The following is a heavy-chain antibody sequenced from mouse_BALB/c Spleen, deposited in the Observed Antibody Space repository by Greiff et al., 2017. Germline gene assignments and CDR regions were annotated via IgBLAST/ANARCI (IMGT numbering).Heavy chain of an antibody. D-gene: IGHD2-4*01. CDR3: ARLITTRGDY. V-gene: IGHV5-9-3*01. CDR1: GFTFSSYA. J-gene: IGHJ4*01. CDR2: ISSGGSYT. Sequence: DVKLVESGGGLVKPGGSLKLSCAASGFTFSSYAMSWVRQTPEKRLEWVATISSGGSYTYYPDSVKGRFTISRDNAKNTLYLQMSSLRSEDTAMYYCARLITTRGDYWGQGTSVTVSS.